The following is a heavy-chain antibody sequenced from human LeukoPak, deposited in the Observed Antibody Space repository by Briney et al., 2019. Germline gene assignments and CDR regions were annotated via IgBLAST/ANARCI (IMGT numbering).Heavy chain of an antibody. Sequence: ASVKVSCKASGGTFSSYAISWVRQAPGQGLEWMGGIIPIFGTANYAQKFQGRVTITADESTSTAYMELSSLRSEDTAVYYCARGFDSGYDRGFDYWGQGTLVTASS. D-gene: IGHD5-12*01. V-gene: IGHV1-69*13. CDR2: IIPIFGTA. J-gene: IGHJ4*02. CDR1: GGTFSSYA. CDR3: ARGFDSGYDRGFDY.